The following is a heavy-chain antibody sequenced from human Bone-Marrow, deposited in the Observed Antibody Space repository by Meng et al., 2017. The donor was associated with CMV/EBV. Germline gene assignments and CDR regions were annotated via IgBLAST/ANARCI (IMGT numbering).Heavy chain of an antibody. CDR1: QFTFNKHA. J-gene: IGHJ4*02. V-gene: IGHV3-23*01. CDR3: AKARSVVTPYYFDD. D-gene: IGHD4-23*01. CDR2: ISGGGGST. Sequence: GGSLRLSCAAPQFTFNKHAMSWVRQAPGKGLEWVSTISGGGGSTFYADSVKGRFTISRDNSKNTLYLQMNSLRAEDTAVYYCAKARSVVTPYYFDDWGQGTLVTVSS.